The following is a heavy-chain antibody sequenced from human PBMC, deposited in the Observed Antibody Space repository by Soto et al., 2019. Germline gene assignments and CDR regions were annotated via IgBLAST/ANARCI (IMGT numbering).Heavy chain of an antibody. V-gene: IGHV1-69*02. CDR3: ARGGTPIAL. Sequence: QVQLVQSGAEVKKPGSSVKVSCKASGGTFSSYTISWVRQAPGQGLEWMGRIIPILGIANYAQKLQGRVTMTTDTSTSTAYMELRSLRSDDTAVYYCARGGTPIALWGQGTLVTVSS. CDR1: GGTFSSYT. D-gene: IGHD1-1*01. J-gene: IGHJ5*02. CDR2: IIPILGIA.